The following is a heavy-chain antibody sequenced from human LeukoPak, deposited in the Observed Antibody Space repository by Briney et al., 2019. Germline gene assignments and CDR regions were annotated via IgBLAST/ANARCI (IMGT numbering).Heavy chain of an antibody. V-gene: IGHV4-38-2*01. CDR3: ARLHYYGSGSYLADY. Sequence: KPSETLSLTCAVSGYSISSGYYWGWIRQPPGKGLEWIGSIYHSGSTYYNPSLKSRVTISVDTSKNQFSLKLSSVTAADTAVYYCARLHYYGSGSYLADYRGQGTLVTVSS. CDR1: GYSISSGYY. D-gene: IGHD3-10*01. CDR2: IYHSGST. J-gene: IGHJ4*02.